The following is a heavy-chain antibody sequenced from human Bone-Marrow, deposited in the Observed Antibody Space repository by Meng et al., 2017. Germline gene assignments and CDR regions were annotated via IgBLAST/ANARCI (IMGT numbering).Heavy chain of an antibody. D-gene: IGHD2-21*02. Sequence: SETLSLTCTVSGGSISSYYWSWIRQPAGKGLEWIGRIYTSGSTNYNPSLKSRVTMSVDTSKTQFSLKLSSVTAADTAVYYCAREYCGGDCYFVSEYYFDYWGQGTLVTVSS. V-gene: IGHV4-4*07. J-gene: IGHJ4*02. CDR3: AREYCGGDCYFVSEYYFDY. CDR2: IYTSGST. CDR1: GGSISSYY.